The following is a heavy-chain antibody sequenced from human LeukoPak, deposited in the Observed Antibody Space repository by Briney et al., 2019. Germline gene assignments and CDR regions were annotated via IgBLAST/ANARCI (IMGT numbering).Heavy chain of an antibody. V-gene: IGHV3-23*01. CDR2: ISGSGGST. D-gene: IGHD3-10*01. J-gene: IGHJ4*02. Sequence: SGGSLRLSCAASGFTFSRYAMSWVRQAPGKGLEWVSAISGSGGSTYYADSVKGRFTISRDNSKNTLCLQMNSLRAEDTAVYYCAKDTGFRGVLDYWGQGTLVTVSS. CDR3: AKDTGFRGVLDY. CDR1: GFTFSRYA.